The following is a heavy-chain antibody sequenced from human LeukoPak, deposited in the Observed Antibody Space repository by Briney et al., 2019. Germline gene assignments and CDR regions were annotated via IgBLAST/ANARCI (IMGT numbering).Heavy chain of an antibody. J-gene: IGHJ6*02. V-gene: IGHV4-30-4*01. Sequence: SETLSLTCTVSGGSISSGDYYWSWIRQPPGKGLEWIGYIYYSGSTYYNPSLKSRVTISVDTSKNQFSLKLSSVTAADTAVYYCARASNYYGMDVWGQGTTVTVYS. CDR3: ARASNYYGMDV. CDR1: GGSISSGDYY. CDR2: IYYSGST.